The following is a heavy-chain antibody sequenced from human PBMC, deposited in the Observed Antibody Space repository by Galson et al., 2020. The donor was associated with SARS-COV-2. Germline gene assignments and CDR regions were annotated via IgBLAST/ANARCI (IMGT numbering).Heavy chain of an antibody. V-gene: IGHV3-15*01. CDR1: AFSLTNAW. D-gene: IGHD2-15*01. CDR2: IQSKTDGGTT. Sequence: RGSLRLSCPASAFSLTNAWMSCVRQAQGKWLEWVGRIQSKTDGGTTDYAAPVKGRSTISRDDSKKTLYLQMNSLKTEDTAVYYCTTVMVVAGYSVYWYDSYRDVWGKGTTVTVSS. CDR3: TTVMVVAGYSVYWYDSYRDV. J-gene: IGHJ6*03.